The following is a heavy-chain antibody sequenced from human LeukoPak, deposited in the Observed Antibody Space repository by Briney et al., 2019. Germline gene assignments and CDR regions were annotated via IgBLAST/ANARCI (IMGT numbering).Heavy chain of an antibody. D-gene: IGHD4-17*01. CDR1: GFTFSSNY. J-gene: IGHJ4*02. CDR2: ISEGVGNT. V-gene: IGHV3-23*01. CDR3: AKREKGTTGRFFDY. Sequence: GGSLRLSCAASGFTFSSNYMSWVRQAPGKGLEWVSGISEGVGNTYYADSVKGRFTISRDHSKNTLYLQMNSLRAEDTALYYCAKREKGTTGRFFDYWGQGTLVTVSS.